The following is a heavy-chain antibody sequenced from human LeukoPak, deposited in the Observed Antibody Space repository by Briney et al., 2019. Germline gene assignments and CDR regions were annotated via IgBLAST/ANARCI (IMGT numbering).Heavy chain of an antibody. J-gene: IGHJ4*02. D-gene: IGHD4-17*01. CDR2: ISSSGSTI. Sequence: GGSLRLSCAACGFTFSDYYMSWIRQAPGKGLEWVSYISSSGSTIYYADSVKGRFTISRDNAKNSLYLQMNSLRAEDTAVYYCARGFRPYMTTVTTLDYWGQGTLVTVSS. CDR1: GFTFSDYY. V-gene: IGHV3-11*04. CDR3: ARGFRPYMTTVTTLDY.